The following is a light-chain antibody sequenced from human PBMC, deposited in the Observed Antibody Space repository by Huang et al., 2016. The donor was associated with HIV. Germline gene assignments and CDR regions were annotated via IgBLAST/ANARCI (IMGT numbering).Light chain of an antibody. Sequence: EIVMTQSPATLSVSPGERAPLSCRASQSVSSNLAWYQQKTGQAPRLLIYGASTRATGIPARFSGSGCGREFTLTISSLQSEDFAVYYCQQYNNWPGTFGPGTKVDIK. CDR2: GAS. CDR1: QSVSSN. V-gene: IGKV3-15*01. J-gene: IGKJ3*01. CDR3: QQYNNWPGT.